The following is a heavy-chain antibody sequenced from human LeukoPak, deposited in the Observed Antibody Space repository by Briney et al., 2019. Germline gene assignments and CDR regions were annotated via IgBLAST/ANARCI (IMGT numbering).Heavy chain of an antibody. Sequence: PSQTLSLTCTVSGGSISSGSYYWSWIRQPAGKGLEWIGRIYTSGSTNYNPSLKSRVTISVGRSKNQFSLKLSSVTAADTAVYYCARVYSSSWAALDYWGQGTLVTVSS. CDR2: IYTSGST. J-gene: IGHJ4*02. V-gene: IGHV4-61*02. D-gene: IGHD6-13*01. CDR1: GGSISSGSYY. CDR3: ARVYSSSWAALDY.